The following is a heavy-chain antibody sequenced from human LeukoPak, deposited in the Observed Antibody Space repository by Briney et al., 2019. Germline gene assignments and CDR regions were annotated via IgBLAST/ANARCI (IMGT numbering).Heavy chain of an antibody. CDR3: ARAQTYYYGSVSLGFDP. D-gene: IGHD3-10*01. CDR2: IYYSGST. CDR1: LGSISSYY. V-gene: IGHV4-59*08. Sequence: PSESLSVTCTVPLGSISSYYWSWMWQPPGKGLGWIGYIYYSGSTNYNPSLKSRVTISVDTSKNQFSLKLSSVTAADTAVYYCARAQTYYYGSVSLGFDPWGQGTLVTVSS. J-gene: IGHJ5*02.